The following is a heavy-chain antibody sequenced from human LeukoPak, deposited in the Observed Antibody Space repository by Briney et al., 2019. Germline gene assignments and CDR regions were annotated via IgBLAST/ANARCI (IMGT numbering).Heavy chain of an antibody. V-gene: IGHV1-18*01. J-gene: IGHJ6*02. CDR2: ISAYNGNT. Sequence: GASVNVSCKASGYTFTSYGISWVRQAPGQGLEWMGWISAYNGNTNYAQKLQGRVTMTTDTSTSTAYMELRSLRSDDTAVYYCARDRRRIYYYYGMDVWGQGTTVTVSS. CDR3: ARDRRRIYYYYGMDV. CDR1: GYTFTSYG.